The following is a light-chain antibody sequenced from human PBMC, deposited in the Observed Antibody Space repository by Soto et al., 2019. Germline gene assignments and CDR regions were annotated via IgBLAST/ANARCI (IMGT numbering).Light chain of an antibody. J-gene: IGKJ2*01. Sequence: EIVLTQSPATLSLSPGEIATLSCRASQSVSSYLAWYQQKPGQAPRLLIYDASNRATGIPARFSGSGSGTDFTLTISSLEPEDLAVYYCQQRSNWPPYAFGQGTKLEIK. CDR1: QSVSSY. V-gene: IGKV3-11*01. CDR3: QQRSNWPPYA. CDR2: DAS.